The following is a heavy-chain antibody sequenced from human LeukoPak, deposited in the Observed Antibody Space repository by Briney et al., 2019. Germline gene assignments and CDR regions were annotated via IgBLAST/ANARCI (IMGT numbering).Heavy chain of an antibody. CDR1: GFTFSSYS. Sequence: GGSLRLSCAASGFTFSSYSMNWVRQAPGKGLEWVSYISSSSSTIYYADSVEGRFTISRDNAKNSLYLQMNRLRAEDTAVYYCARDKNYYGMDVWGQGTTVTVSS. J-gene: IGHJ6*02. CDR2: ISSSSSTI. V-gene: IGHV3-48*04. CDR3: ARDKNYYGMDV.